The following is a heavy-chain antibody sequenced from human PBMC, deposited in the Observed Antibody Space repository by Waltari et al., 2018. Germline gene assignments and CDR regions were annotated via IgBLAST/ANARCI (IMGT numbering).Heavy chain of an antibody. V-gene: IGHV4-59*01. D-gene: IGHD2-2*01. CDR3: AREGGVVPAAIRSRDAFDI. Sequence: QVQLQESGPGLVKPSETLSLTCTVSGGSISSYYWSWIRQPPGKGLEWIGYIYYSGSTNHNPSRKSRVTISVDTSKNQFSLKLSSVTAADTAVYYCAREGGVVPAAIRSRDAFDIWGQGTMVTVSS. J-gene: IGHJ3*02. CDR1: GGSISSYY. CDR2: IYYSGST.